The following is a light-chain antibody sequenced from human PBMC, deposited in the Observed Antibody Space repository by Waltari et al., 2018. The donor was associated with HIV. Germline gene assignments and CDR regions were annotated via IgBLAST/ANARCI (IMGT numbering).Light chain of an antibody. J-gene: IGLJ2*01. V-gene: IGLV3-1*01. CDR3: LAWDSSTVI. CDR1: KLGNRY. CDR2: DDT. Sequence: SYELTQPPSVSGSPGQTATTTCSGYKLGNRYVCWYEQKPGQSPLLVIYDDTKRPSGIPERFSGSNSVNTATLTISGTQAVDEADYYCLAWDSSTVIFGGGTRLTVL.